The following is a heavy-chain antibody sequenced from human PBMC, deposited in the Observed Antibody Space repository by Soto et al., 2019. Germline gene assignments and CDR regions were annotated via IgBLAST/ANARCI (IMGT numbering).Heavy chain of an antibody. CDR1: GGSISSSSYY. Sequence: QLQLQESGPGLVKPSETLSLTCTVSGGSISSSSYYWGWIRQPPGKGLEWIGSIYYSGSTYYNPSLRSRVTIPVDTSKNQFSLQLSSVTAADTAVYYCARRSDYYDSSGYYYVFAFDIWGQGTMVTVSS. CDR2: IYYSGST. V-gene: IGHV4-39*01. D-gene: IGHD3-22*01. J-gene: IGHJ3*02. CDR3: ARRSDYYDSSGYYYVFAFDI.